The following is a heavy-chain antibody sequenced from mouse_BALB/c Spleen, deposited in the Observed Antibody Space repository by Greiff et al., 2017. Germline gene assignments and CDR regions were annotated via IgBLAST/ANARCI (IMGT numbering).Heavy chain of an antibody. J-gene: IGHJ1*01. Sequence: EVKLVESGGGLVKPGGSLKLSCAASGFTFSAYYMYWVRQTPEKRLEWVATISDGGSYTYYPDSVKGRFTISRDNAKNNLYLQMSSLKSEDTAMYYCARNNYRYDWYFDVWGAGTTVTVSS. CDR1: GFTFSAYY. CDR2: ISDGGSYT. D-gene: IGHD2-14*01. CDR3: ARNNYRYDWYFDV. V-gene: IGHV5-4*02.